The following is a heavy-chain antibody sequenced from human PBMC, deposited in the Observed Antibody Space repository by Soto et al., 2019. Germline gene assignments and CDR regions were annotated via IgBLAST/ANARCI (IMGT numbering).Heavy chain of an antibody. Sequence: EVQLLESGGGLVQPGGSLRLSCAASGFTFSSYAMSWVRQAPGKGLEWVSAISGSGGSTYYADSVKGRFTISRDNSKNTLYLQMNSLRAEDTAVYYCARDSRDGYNRYYFDYWGQGTLVTVSS. CDR2: ISGSGGST. J-gene: IGHJ4*02. CDR1: GFTFSSYA. CDR3: ARDSRDGYNRYYFDY. V-gene: IGHV3-23*01. D-gene: IGHD5-12*01.